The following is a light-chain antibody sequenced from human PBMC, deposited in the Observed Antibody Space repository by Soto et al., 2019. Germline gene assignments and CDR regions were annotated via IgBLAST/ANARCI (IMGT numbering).Light chain of an antibody. CDR2: DAS. J-gene: IGKJ4*01. CDR1: QSVSSY. CDR3: QQRSNWPLT. Sequence: EIVLTQSPATLSLSPGERATLSCRASQSVSSYLAWYQQKPGQAPRLLIYDASNRATGIPARFSGSGSGTDFTLTISSLEPEEFAFYYCQQRSNWPLTFGGGTKVEIK. V-gene: IGKV3-11*01.